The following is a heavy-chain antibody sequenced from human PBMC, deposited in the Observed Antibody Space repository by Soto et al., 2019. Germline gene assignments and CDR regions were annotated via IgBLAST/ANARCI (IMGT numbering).Heavy chain of an antibody. CDR2: ISYSGRDI. J-gene: IGHJ5*02. CDR3: ARAVLSAFREYDFDWSAP. D-gene: IGHD3-16*01. V-gene: IGHV3-48*03. Sequence: PGGSVSLSCVASGFPFSTSDMNWVRQPPGKGLEWISHISYSGRDIRYADSVKGRFTISRDNVNNSLHLHMTSLRVEDTGLYYCARAVLSAFREYDFDWSAPWGQGTPVTVSS. CDR1: GFPFSTSD.